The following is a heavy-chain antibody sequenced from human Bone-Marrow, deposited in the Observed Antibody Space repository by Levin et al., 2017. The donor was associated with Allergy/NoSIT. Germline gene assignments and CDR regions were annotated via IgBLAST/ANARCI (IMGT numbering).Heavy chain of an antibody. D-gene: IGHD2/OR15-2a*01. CDR2: ISWNSDYI. Sequence: SLKISCAASGFTFDVYSMHWVRQAPGKGLEWVSSISWNSDYIGYADSLKGRLTISRDNAKNSLNLQMSSLRAEDTAVYYCARGIIGDVRVAHKEAFDIWGQGTMVTVSS. V-gene: IGHV3-9*01. CDR1: GFTFDVYS. J-gene: IGHJ3*02. CDR3: ARGIIGDVRVAHKEAFDI.